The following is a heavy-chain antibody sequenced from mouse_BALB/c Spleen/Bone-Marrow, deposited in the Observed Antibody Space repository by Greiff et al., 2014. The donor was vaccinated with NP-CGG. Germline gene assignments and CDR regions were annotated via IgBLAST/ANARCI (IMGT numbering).Heavy chain of an antibody. CDR2: IRNKANGYTT. CDR3: ARVYDYDDPDY. CDR1: GFTFTDYY. Sequence: EVQVVESGGGLVQPGGSLRLSCATSGFTFTDYYMSWVRQPPGKALEWLGFIRNKANGYTTEYSASVKGRFTISRDNSQSILYLQMNTLRAEDSATYYCARVYDYDDPDYWGQGTSVTVSS. D-gene: IGHD2-4*01. V-gene: IGHV7-3*02. J-gene: IGHJ4*01.